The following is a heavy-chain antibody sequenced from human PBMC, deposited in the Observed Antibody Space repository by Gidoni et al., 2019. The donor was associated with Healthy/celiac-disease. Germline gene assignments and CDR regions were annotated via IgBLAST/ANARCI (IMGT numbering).Heavy chain of an antibody. CDR3: ARGLGGGDYFVYYYGMDV. D-gene: IGHD4-17*01. V-gene: IGHV4-34*01. CDR1: GGSFSGYD. CDR2: INHSGST. Sequence: QVQLQQRGAGLLKPSETLSPTCAVYGGSFSGYDWSWIRQPPGKGLEWIGEINHSGSTNYNPSLKSRVTISVDTSKNQFSLKLSSVTAADTAVYYCARGLGGGDYFVYYYGMDVWGQGTTVTVSS. J-gene: IGHJ6*02.